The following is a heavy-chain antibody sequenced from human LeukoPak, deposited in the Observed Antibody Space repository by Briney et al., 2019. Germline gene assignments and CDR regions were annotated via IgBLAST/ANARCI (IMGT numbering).Heavy chain of an antibody. V-gene: IGHV3-23*01. Sequence: GGSLRLSCLTSGFTFSTNAMSWVRQAPGKGLEWISGISGSGASTYYADSVTGRFTISRDNSRNTLYLQMNSLRAEDTAVYYCAKLHNLNSDYWGQGTLVTVSS. CDR2: ISGSGAST. CDR1: GFTFSTNA. CDR3: AKLHNLNSDY. D-gene: IGHD1-14*01. J-gene: IGHJ4*02.